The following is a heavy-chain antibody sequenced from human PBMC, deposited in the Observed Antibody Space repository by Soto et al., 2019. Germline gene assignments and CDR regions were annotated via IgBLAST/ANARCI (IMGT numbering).Heavy chain of an antibody. CDR1: GGAFSRYA. CDR2: IFPMYGTP. D-gene: IGHD5-12*01. J-gene: IGHJ3*02. CDR3: AIDYEYQILELAALDS. Sequence: QVLLVESGAEVKKPGSSVQVSCKASGGAFSRYAISWVRQAPGQGLEWVGGIFPMYGTPVYAQKLQGRVTLTADEATTTADMELSGLRYEDTAFYYCAIDYEYQILELAALDSWGQGTMVTVSS. V-gene: IGHV1-69*01.